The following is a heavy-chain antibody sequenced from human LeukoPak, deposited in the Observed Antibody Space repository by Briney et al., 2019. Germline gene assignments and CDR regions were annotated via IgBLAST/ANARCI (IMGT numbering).Heavy chain of an antibody. V-gene: IGHV4-34*01. CDR3: ARDGYTLEWLLY. J-gene: IGHJ4*02. D-gene: IGHD3-3*01. CDR2: INHSGST. CDR1: GGSFSGYY. Sequence: SETLSLTCAVYGGSFSGYYWSWIRQPPGKGLEWIGEINHSGSTNYNPSLKSRVTMSVDTSKNQFSLKLSSVTAADTAVYYCARDGYTLEWLLYWGQGTLVTVSS.